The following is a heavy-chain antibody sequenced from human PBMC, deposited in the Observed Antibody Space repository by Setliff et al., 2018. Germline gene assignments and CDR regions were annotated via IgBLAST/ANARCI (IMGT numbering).Heavy chain of an antibody. CDR3: AKDSLEVVIALHGMDV. CDR1: GFTFSRYG. J-gene: IGHJ6*01. Sequence: LRLSCAASGFTFSRYGMYWVRQAPGKGLEWVAFIRHEGYNKYYADSVQGRFTISRDNSKNTLFLQMDSLRDDDTAVYYCAKDSLEVVIALHGMDVWGQGTTVTVSS. V-gene: IGHV3-30*02. CDR2: IRHEGYNK. D-gene: IGHD2-21*01.